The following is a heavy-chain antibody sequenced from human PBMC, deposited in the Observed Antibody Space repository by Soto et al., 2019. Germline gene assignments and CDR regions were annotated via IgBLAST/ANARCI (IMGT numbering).Heavy chain of an antibody. J-gene: IGHJ4*02. Sequence: QVQLVQSGAEVKKPGASVKVSCKASGYTFTSYAMHWVRQAPGQRLEWMGWINAGNGNTKYSQKFQGRVTITRDTSASTAYMELSSLRSEDTAVYYCARGKQQLVGGALYYFDYWGQGTLVTVSS. CDR1: GYTFTSYA. V-gene: IGHV1-3*01. CDR2: INAGNGNT. CDR3: ARGKQQLVGGALYYFDY. D-gene: IGHD6-13*01.